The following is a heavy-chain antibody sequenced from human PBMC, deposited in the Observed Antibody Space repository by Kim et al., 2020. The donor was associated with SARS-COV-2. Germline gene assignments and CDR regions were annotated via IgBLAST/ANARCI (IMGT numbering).Heavy chain of an antibody. Sequence: ASVKVSCKASGYTFTSYGISWVRQAPGQGLEWMGWISTYNGNANYAQKLQGRVTMTTDTSTSTAYMELRSLRSDDTAMYYCARDRSSSRFDCWGQGTLVTVSS. CDR1: GYTFTSYG. V-gene: IGHV1-18*01. D-gene: IGHD6-13*01. CDR2: ISTYNGNA. CDR3: ARDRSSSRFDC. J-gene: IGHJ4*02.